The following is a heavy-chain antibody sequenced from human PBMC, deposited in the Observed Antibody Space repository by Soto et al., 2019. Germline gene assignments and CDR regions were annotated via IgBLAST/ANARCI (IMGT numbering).Heavy chain of an antibody. Sequence: SVKVSCKASGGTFSSYAISWVRQAPGQGLEWMGGIIPIFGTANYAQKFQGRVTITADKSTSTAYMELSSLRSEDTAVYYCARAIGYCSGGSCYSGWFDPWGQGTLVTVSS. J-gene: IGHJ5*02. CDR2: IIPIFGTA. CDR1: GGTFSSYA. CDR3: ARAIGYCSGGSCYSGWFDP. V-gene: IGHV1-69*06. D-gene: IGHD2-15*01.